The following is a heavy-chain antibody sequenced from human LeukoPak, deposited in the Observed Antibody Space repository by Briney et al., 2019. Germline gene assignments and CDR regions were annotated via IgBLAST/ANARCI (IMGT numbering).Heavy chain of an antibody. CDR2: IKSKTDGGTT. V-gene: IGHV3-15*01. J-gene: IGHJ4*02. CDR1: GFTFSSYS. CDR3: VGDI. Sequence: GGSLRLSCAASGFTFSSYSMNWVRQAPGKGLEWVGRIKSKTDGGTTDYAAPVKGRFTISRDDSKNTVYLQMTSLKSEDTAMYYCVGDIWGQGTLVTVSS. D-gene: IGHD2-21*02.